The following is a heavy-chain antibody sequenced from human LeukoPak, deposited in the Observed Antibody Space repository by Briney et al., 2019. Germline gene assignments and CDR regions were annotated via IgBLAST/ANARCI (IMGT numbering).Heavy chain of an antibody. Sequence: GGSLRLSCAASGFTFSEYALVWVRQAPGKGLEWVSASSSGGANTLYADAVKGRFTISRDNSKNTLYLRMDSLRAEDTAVYFCGRDPNGDYVGAFEFWGHGTMVTVSS. J-gene: IGHJ3*01. D-gene: IGHD4-17*01. V-gene: IGHV3-23*01. CDR1: GFTFSEYA. CDR3: GRDPNGDYVGAFEF. CDR2: SSSGGANT.